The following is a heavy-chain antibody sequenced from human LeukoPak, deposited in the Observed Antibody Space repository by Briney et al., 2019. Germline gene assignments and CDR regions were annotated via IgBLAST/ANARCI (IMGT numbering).Heavy chain of an antibody. Sequence: SSQTLSLTCTVSGGSISSGGYSWNWIRQPPGKGLDWIGYIYHSGSTSYNPSLESRVTISVDRSNNQFSLKLNSVTAADTAVYYCAISYYVSSGLDYWGQGTLVTVSS. CDR3: AISYYVSSGLDY. V-gene: IGHV4-30-2*01. J-gene: IGHJ4*02. CDR1: GGSISSGGYS. CDR2: IYHSGST. D-gene: IGHD3-22*01.